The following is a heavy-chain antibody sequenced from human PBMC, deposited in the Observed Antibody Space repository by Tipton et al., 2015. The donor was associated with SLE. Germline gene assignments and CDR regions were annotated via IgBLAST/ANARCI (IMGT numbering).Heavy chain of an antibody. CDR3: ARGGITMFGLVTSDY. Sequence: GLVKPSETLSLNCTVSRGSITISHYYWGWIRQTPGKGLEWIGSFAHSGSTFYNPSLKSRVSISASTSKNEFSLTLTSVTVADTAVYFCARGGITMFGLVTSDYWGQGAMVTVSS. V-gene: IGHV4-39*07. CDR1: RGSITISHYY. J-gene: IGHJ4*02. D-gene: IGHD3-3*01. CDR2: FAHSGST.